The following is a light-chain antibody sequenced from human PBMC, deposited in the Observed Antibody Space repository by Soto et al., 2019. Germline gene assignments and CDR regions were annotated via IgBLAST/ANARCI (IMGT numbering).Light chain of an antibody. CDR2: SNN. V-gene: IGLV1-44*01. CDR1: SSNIGTNT. CDR3: AAWDARLDGVV. Sequence: QSVLTQPPSASGTPGQRVTISCSGSSSNIGTNTVNWFQQLPGTAPKLLIYSNNQRPSGVPDRFSGSKSGTSVSLAISGLQSEDAADYYCAAWDARLDGVVFGGGTKLTVL. J-gene: IGLJ3*02.